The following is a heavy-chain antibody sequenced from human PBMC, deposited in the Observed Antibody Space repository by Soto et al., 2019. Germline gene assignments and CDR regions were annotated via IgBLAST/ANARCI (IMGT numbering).Heavy chain of an antibody. V-gene: IGHV3-7*05. CDR1: GFTFSSYW. CDR3: ARSTVAGNPRYGREPIGY. D-gene: IGHD6-19*01. CDR2: IKQDGSEK. Sequence: QPGGSLSLSCAASGFTFSSYWMSWVRQAPGKGLEWVANIKQDGSEKYYVDSVKGRFTISRDNAKNSLYLQMNSLRAEDTAVYYCARSTVAGNPRYGREPIGYWGQGTLVTVSS. J-gene: IGHJ4*02.